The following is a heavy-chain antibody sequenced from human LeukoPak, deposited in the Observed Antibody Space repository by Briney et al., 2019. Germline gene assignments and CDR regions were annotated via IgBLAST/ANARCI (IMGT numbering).Heavy chain of an antibody. CDR1: GFTFSTSA. CDR2: IWYDGSNK. Sequence: GGSLRLSCAASGFTFSTSAMHWVRQAPGKGLEWVAVIWYDGSNKHYAESVKGRFSISRDNSKSTLYLQMNSLRAEDTAVYYCARAKPYYGMDVWGQGTTVTVSS. V-gene: IGHV3-33*01. CDR3: ARAKPYYGMDV. J-gene: IGHJ6*02.